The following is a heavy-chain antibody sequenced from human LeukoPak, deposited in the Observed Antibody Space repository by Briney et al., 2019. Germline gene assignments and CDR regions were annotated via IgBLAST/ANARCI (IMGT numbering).Heavy chain of an antibody. J-gene: IGHJ4*02. V-gene: IGHV3-9*01. CDR2: ISWNSGSI. Sequence: GGPLRLSCAASGFTFDDYAMHWVRQAPGKGLEWVSGISWNSGSIGYADSVKGRFTISRDNAKNSLYLQMNSLRAEDTALYYCAYFPSIAAAGRGYWGQGTLVTVSS. CDR1: GFTFDDYA. CDR3: AYFPSIAAAGRGY. D-gene: IGHD6-13*01.